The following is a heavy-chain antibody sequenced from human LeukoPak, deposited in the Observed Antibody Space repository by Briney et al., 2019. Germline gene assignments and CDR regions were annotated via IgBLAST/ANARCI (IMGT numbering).Heavy chain of an antibody. CDR2: ISYDGSNK. CDR1: GFTFSSYA. J-gene: IGHJ4*02. CDR3: AKIPLIPYYFDY. D-gene: IGHD3-16*01. Sequence: GRSLRLSCAASGFTFSSYAMHWVRQAPGKGLEWVAVISYDGSNKYYADSVKGRFTISRDNSKNTLYLQMNSLRAEDTAVYYCAKIPLIPYYFDYWGQGTLVTVSS. V-gene: IGHV3-30*04.